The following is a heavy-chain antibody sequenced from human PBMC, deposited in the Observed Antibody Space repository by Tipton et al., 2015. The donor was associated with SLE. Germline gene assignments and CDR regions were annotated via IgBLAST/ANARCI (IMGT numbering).Heavy chain of an antibody. CDR1: GYTFTGYY. CDR2: INPNSGGT. V-gene: IGHV1-2*02. CDR3: AREYCSGGSCYYGMDV. Sequence: QSGAEVKKPGASVKVSCKASGYTFTGYYMHWVRQAPGQGLEWMGWINPNSGGTNYAQKFQGRVTMTRDTSISTAYMELSRLRSDDTAVYYCAREYCSGGSCYYGMDVWGQGTTVTVSS. D-gene: IGHD2-15*01. J-gene: IGHJ6*02.